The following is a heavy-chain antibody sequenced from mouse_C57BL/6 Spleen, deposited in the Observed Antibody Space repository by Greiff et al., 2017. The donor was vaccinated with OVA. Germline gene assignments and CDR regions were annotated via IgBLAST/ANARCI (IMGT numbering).Heavy chain of an antibody. CDR3: ARSAYYSNYLDY. D-gene: IGHD2-5*01. CDR2: IDPSDSET. Sequence: QVQLQQPGAELVRPGSSVKLSCKASGYTFTSYWMHWVKQRPIQGLEWIGNIDPSDSETHYNQKFKDKATLTVDKSSSTAYMQLSSLTSEDSAVYYCARSAYYSNYLDYWGQGTTLTVSS. CDR1: GYTFTSYW. J-gene: IGHJ2*01. V-gene: IGHV1-52*01.